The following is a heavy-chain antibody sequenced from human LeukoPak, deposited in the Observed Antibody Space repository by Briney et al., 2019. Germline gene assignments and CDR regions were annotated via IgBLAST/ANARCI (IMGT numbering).Heavy chain of an antibody. CDR2: IYYSGST. V-gene: IGHV4-39*01. CDR1: GGSISSSSYY. CDR3: ASIIAARQWYFDY. J-gene: IGHJ4*02. Sequence: SETLSLTCTVSGGSISSSSYYWGWIRQPPGKGLEWIGSIYYSGSTYYNPSLKSRVTISVDTSKNQFSLKLSSMTAADTAVYYCASIIAARQWYFDYWGQGTLVTVSS. D-gene: IGHD6-6*01.